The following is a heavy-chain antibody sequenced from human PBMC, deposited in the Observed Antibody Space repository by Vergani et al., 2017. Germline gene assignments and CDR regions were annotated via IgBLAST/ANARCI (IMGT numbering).Heavy chain of an antibody. CDR2: ISYDGSNK. CDR1: GFTFSSYA. D-gene: IGHD3-3*01. J-gene: IGHJ4*02. Sequence: QVQLVESGGGVVQPGRSLRLSCAASGFTFSSYAMHWVRQAPGKGLEWVAVISYDGSNKYYADSVKGRFTISRDNSKNTLYLQMNSLRAEDTAVYYCARDRALRFLEWLPGDYWGQGTLVIVSS. CDR3: ARDRALRFLEWLPGDY. V-gene: IGHV3-30*01.